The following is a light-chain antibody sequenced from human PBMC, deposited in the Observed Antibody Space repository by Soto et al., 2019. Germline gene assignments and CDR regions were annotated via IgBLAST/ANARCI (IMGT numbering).Light chain of an antibody. Sequence: EIVMTQSPATLSVSPGERATLSCRASQSVSSNLAWYQQKPGQAPRLLIYGASTRATGIPARFSGSGSGTEFTLTISSLQSEDCAVYYCQQYNNWPLALTFGGGTKVDIK. CDR1: QSVSSN. CDR3: QQYNNWPLALT. V-gene: IGKV3-15*01. J-gene: IGKJ4*01. CDR2: GAS.